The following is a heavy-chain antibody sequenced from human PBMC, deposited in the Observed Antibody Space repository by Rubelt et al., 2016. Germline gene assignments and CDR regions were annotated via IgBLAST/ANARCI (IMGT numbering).Heavy chain of an antibody. V-gene: IGHV4-39*07. J-gene: IGHJ3*02. Sequence: QLQLQESGPGLVKPSETLSLTCTVSGGSISSSSYYWGWIRQPPGKGLAWIGSIYYSGSTYYNPSLKGRVTISVDASKNQFSLKLSSVTAADTAVYYCARDGELDGDYSYAFDIWGQGTMVTVSS. CDR2: IYYSGST. CDR1: GGSISSSSYY. CDR3: ARDGELDGDYSYAFDI. D-gene: IGHD4-17*01.